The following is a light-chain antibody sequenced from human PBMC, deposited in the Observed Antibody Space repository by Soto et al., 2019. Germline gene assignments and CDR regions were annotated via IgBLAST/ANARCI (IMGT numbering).Light chain of an antibody. CDR1: QSVSPK. CDR2: DAS. J-gene: IGKJ2*01. Sequence: ELVMTQSPVTLSVSPGKTDTLSCRASQSVSPKVAWYQHKPGQAPRLLIYDASARVTGIPARFSGSGSGTEFTLTISSLQSEDSAFYYCQQYDNWPPYTFGQGTKLEIK. V-gene: IGKV3-15*01. CDR3: QQYDNWPPYT.